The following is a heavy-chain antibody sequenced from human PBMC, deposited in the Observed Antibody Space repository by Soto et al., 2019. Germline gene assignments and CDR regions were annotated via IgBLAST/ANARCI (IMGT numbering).Heavy chain of an antibody. Sequence: SETLSLTCAVYGGSFSGYYWSWIRQPPGKGLEWIGEINHSGSTNYNPSHKSRVTISVDTSKNQFSLKLSSVTAADTAVYYCARSSLLWFGELRYYYYYMDVWGKGTTVTVSS. V-gene: IGHV4-34*01. CDR1: GGSFSGYY. CDR3: ARSSLLWFGELRYYYYYMDV. J-gene: IGHJ6*03. D-gene: IGHD3-10*01. CDR2: INHSGST.